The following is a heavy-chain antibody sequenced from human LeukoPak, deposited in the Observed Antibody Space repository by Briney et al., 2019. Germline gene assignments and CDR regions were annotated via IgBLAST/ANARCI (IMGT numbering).Heavy chain of an antibody. J-gene: IGHJ4*01. D-gene: IGHD4-17*01. Sequence: GESLRISCKTSGYSFTSYWVGWVRQMPGKGLEWMGIIYPGDSDTRYSPSFQGQVTISADKSISTAYLQWSSLKASDTAMYYCARVDYGDYYFDYWGQEPWSPSPQ. V-gene: IGHV5-51*01. CDR2: IYPGDSDT. CDR1: GYSFTSYW. CDR3: ARVDYGDYYFDY.